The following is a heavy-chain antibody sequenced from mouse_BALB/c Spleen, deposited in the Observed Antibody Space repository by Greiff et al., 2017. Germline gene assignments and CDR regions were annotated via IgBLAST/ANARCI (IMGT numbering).Heavy chain of an antibody. D-gene: IGHD2-2*01. CDR2: ISSGSSTI. V-gene: IGHV5-17*02. CDR1: GFTFSSFG. CDR3: ARSTYGYDEECAMDY. J-gene: IGHJ4*01. Sequence: EVMLVESGGGLVQPGGSRKLSCAASGFTFSSFGMHWVRQAPEKGLEWVAYISSGSSTIYYADTVKGRFTISRDNPKNTLFLQMTSRRSEDTAMYYCARSTYGYDEECAMDYWGQGTSVTVSS.